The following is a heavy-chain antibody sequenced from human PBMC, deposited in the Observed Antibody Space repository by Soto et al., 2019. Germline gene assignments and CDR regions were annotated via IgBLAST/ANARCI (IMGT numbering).Heavy chain of an antibody. CDR1: GGSIISYY. CDR2: IYTSGST. J-gene: IGHJ6*02. CDR3: AREGQEAARRSRPYYYYYGMDV. D-gene: IGHD6-6*01. Sequence: PSETLSLTCTFSGGSIISYYWSWIRQPAGKGLEWIGRIYTSGSTNYNPSLKSRVTMSVDTSKNQFSLKLSSVTAADTAVYYCAREGQEAARRSRPYYYYYGMDVWGQGTTVTVSS. V-gene: IGHV4-4*07.